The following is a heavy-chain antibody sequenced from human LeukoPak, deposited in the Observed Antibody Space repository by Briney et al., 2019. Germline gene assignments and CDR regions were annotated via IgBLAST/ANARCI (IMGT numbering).Heavy chain of an antibody. J-gene: IGHJ3*02. CDR1: GYTFTHYY. V-gene: IGHV1-46*01. CDR2: INPNGRSI. D-gene: IGHD6-13*01. CDR3: AAAVDYDAFDI. Sequence: APVKVSCKASGYTFTHYYTHWVREAPGQALEGMGMINPNGRSIGYAQKFQGRVTLTRDTSTSTGYMELSTLRSEDTAVYYCAAAVDYDAFDIWGPGTMVTVSS.